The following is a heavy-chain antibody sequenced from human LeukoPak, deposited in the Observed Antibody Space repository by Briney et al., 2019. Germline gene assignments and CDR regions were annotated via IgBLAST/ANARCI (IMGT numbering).Heavy chain of an antibody. Sequence: PGGSLRLSCAASRFTVSSNYMSWVRQAPGKGLEWVSIIYSGTTTYYADSVKGRFTISRDNSKNTLYLQMNSLRAEDTAVYYCARNKGDCYYDYWGQGTLVTVSS. CDR3: ARNKGDCYYDY. CDR1: RFTVSSNY. J-gene: IGHJ4*02. CDR2: IYSGTTT. V-gene: IGHV3-66*01. D-gene: IGHD3-16*01.